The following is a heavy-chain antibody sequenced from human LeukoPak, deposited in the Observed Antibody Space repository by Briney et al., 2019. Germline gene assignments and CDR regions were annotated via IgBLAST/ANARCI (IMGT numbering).Heavy chain of an antibody. Sequence: GGSLRLSCSASGFTFSTCAMNWVRQAPGEGLEWVSGISGSGGSTFSADSVKGRFTISRDNSKNTLYLQTNSLRAEDTAVYYCAKSRPTHYYDSGSALDYWGQGTLVTVSS. J-gene: IGHJ4*02. CDR1: GFTFSTCA. D-gene: IGHD3-10*01. CDR2: ISGSGGST. CDR3: AKSRPTHYYDSGSALDY. V-gene: IGHV3-23*01.